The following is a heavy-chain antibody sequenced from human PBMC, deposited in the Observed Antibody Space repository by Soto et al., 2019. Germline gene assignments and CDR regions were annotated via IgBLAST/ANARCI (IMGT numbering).Heavy chain of an antibody. CDR3: ARDQLYYNDISGRPLNAFDV. D-gene: IGHD3-22*01. CDR2: IWYDGSNK. V-gene: IGHV3-33*01. J-gene: IGHJ3*01. CDR1: GFTFSSSA. Sequence: GGSLRLSCAASGFTFSSSAMHWVRQAPGKGLEWVAVIWYDGSNKYYTDSVKGRFTISRDNAKNSLYLQMNSLRAEDTAVYYCARDQLYYNDISGRPLNAFDVWGQGTMVTVSS.